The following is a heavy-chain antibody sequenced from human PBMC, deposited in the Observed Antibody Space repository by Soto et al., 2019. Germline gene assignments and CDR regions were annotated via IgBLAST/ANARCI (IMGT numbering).Heavy chain of an antibody. CDR2: ISYDGSNK. D-gene: IGHD3-10*01. CDR1: GFTFSSYG. Sequence: TGGSLRLSCAASGFTFSSYGMHWVRQAPGKGLEWVAVISYDGSNKYYADSVKGRFTISRDNSKNTLYLQMNSLRAEDTAVYYCAKDVITMVRGVIQNYYGMDVWGQGTTVTXSS. CDR3: AKDVITMVRGVIQNYYGMDV. V-gene: IGHV3-30*18. J-gene: IGHJ6*02.